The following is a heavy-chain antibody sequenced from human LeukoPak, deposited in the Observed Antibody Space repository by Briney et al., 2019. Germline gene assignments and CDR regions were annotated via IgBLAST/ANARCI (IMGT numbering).Heavy chain of an antibody. V-gene: IGHV3-7*01. D-gene: IGHD3-10*01. CDR3: ARDDVLLWFGELFTNYFDY. CDR2: IMQDGSEK. CDR1: GFTFSSYW. J-gene: IGHJ4*02. Sequence: GGSLRLSCAASGFTFSSYWMSWVRQAPGKGLEWVANIMQDGSEKYYVDSVKGRFTISRDNAKNSLYLQMNSLRAEDTAVYYCARDDVLLWFGELFTNYFDYWGQGTLVTVSS.